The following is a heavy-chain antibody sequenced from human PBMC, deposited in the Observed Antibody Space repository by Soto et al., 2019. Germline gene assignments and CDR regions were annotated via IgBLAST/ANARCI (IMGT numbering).Heavy chain of an antibody. D-gene: IGHD3-10*02. Sequence: EVQLVESGGGLVQPGGSLRLSCVGSGFSFSTYSMHWVRQAPGKGLEYVSGISNNEDGTNYANSVKGRFTISRDNSKNTLYLQMGSLRAEDMAVYYCARCSGSDYLYNGFDAWGQGTLVTVSS. V-gene: IGHV3-64*01. CDR2: ISNNEDGT. CDR1: GFSFSTYS. J-gene: IGHJ5*02. CDR3: ARCSGSDYLYNGFDA.